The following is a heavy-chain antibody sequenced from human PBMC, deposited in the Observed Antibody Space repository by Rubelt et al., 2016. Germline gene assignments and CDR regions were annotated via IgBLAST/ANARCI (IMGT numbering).Heavy chain of an antibody. Sequence: QVQLQESGPGLVKPSETLSLTCTVSGGSISTYYWSWIRQPPGKGLEWIGYIYYSGSTNYSPSLTRRVTISVDTSRNQLSRKLSSVTAADTAVYYCARHGAGSSPVKIWGQGTMVTVSS. D-gene: IGHD3-10*01. CDR2: IYYSGST. J-gene: IGHJ3*02. CDR3: ARHGAGSSPVKI. CDR1: GGSISTYY. V-gene: IGHV4-59*08.